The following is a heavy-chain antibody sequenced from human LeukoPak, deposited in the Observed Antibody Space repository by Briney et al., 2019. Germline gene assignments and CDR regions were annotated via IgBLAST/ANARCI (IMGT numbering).Heavy chain of an antibody. D-gene: IGHD6-19*01. V-gene: IGHV3-23*01. CDR3: AKRLAVLGPYFDY. CDR2: ISATGGST. J-gene: IGHJ4*02. Sequence: GGSLRLSCAASGFAFNNYAMSWVRQAPGKGLEWVSAISATGGSTYYVDSVKGRFTVSRDNSKNTLYLQMSSLRAEDTALYYCAKRLAVLGPYFDYWGQGSLVTVSS. CDR1: GFAFNNYA.